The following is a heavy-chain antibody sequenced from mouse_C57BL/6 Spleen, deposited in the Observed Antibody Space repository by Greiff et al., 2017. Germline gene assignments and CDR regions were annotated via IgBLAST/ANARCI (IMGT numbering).Heavy chain of an antibody. D-gene: IGHD2-3*01. V-gene: IGHV1-82*01. CDR1: GYAFSSSW. Sequence: VKLQESGPELVKPGASVKISCKASGYAFSSSWMNWVKQRPGKGLEWIGRMYPGDGDTNYNGKFKGKATLTADKSSSTAYMQLSSLTSEDSAVYYCARSDDPLDYWGQGTTHTVSS. CDR3: ARSDDPLDY. J-gene: IGHJ2*01. CDR2: MYPGDGDT.